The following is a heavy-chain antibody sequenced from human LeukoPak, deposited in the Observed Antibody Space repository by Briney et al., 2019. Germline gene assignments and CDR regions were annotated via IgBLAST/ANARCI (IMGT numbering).Heavy chain of an antibody. J-gene: IGHJ4*02. D-gene: IGHD4-11*01. CDR2: ISSSSSYI. V-gene: IGHV3-21*01. Sequence: GGWLRLSCAASGFTFSSYSMDWVRQAPGKGLEWVSSISSSSSYIYYADSVKGRFTISRDNAKNSLYLQMNSLRAEDTAVYYCARGGKPDYSNYVFDYWGQGTLVTVSS. CDR3: ARGGKPDYSNYVFDY. CDR1: GFTFSSYS.